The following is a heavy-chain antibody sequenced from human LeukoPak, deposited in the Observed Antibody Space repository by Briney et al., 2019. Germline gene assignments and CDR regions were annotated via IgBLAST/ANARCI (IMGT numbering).Heavy chain of an antibody. D-gene: IGHD3-3*01. CDR1: GYTFTGYY. CDR2: INPNSGGT. CDR3: ARDLGVGYYDFWSGSNWFDP. V-gene: IGHV1-2*02. Sequence: ASVKVSCKASGYTFTGYYMHWVRQAPGQGLEWMGWINPNSGGTNYAQKFQGRVTMTRDTSISTAYMELSRLRSDDTAVYYCARDLGVGYYDFWSGSNWFDPWGQGTLVTVSS. J-gene: IGHJ5*02.